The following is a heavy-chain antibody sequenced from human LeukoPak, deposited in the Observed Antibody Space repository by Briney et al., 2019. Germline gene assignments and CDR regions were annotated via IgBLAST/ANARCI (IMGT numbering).Heavy chain of an antibody. D-gene: IGHD6-19*01. Sequence: SETLSLTCAVYGGSFSGYYWSWIRQPPGKGLEWIGEINHSGSTNYNPSLKSRVTISVDTSKNQFSLKLSSVTAADTAVYYCAREPLKKYSSGWYPEIDPWGQGTLVTVSS. CDR3: AREPLKKYSSGWYPEIDP. J-gene: IGHJ5*02. CDR2: INHSGST. V-gene: IGHV4-34*01. CDR1: GGSFSGYY.